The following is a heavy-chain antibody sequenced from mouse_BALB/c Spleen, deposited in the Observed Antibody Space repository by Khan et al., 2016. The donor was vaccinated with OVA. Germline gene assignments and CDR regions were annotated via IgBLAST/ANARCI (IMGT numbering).Heavy chain of an antibody. CDR2: INTYTGEP. V-gene: IGHV9-3-1*01. J-gene: IGHJ1*01. CDR1: GYTFTNYG. D-gene: IGHD6-1*01. CDR3: ARSASYWFFDV. Sequence: QIQLVQSGPELKKPGETVKISCKASGYTFTNYGMNWVKQAPGKGLKWMGWINTYTGEPTYADDFKGRFAFSLETSANTASLQINHLKNEDTATYFCARSASYWFFDVWGAGTTVTVSS.